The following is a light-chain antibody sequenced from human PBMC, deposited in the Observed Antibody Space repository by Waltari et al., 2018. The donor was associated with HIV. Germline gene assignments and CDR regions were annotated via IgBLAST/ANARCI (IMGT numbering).Light chain of an antibody. V-gene: IGLV3-21*02. Sequence: SYVLTQSPSVSVALGQTASIACGGNNTGRKSVHWSQQKPGQDPALVIYDDRDRPSGIPERFSGSNSGHTATLSIGRVEAGDEADYYCQVWESSSDHVVIGGGTKLTV. J-gene: IGLJ2*01. CDR1: NTGRKS. CDR3: QVWESSSDHVV. CDR2: DDR.